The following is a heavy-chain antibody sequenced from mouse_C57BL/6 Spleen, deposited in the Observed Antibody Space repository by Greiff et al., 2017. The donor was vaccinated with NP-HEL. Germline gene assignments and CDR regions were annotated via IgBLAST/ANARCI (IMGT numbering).Heavy chain of an antibody. Sequence: QVQLQQSGAELVRPGTSVKMSCKASGYTFTNYWIGWAKQSPGHGLEWIGDIYPGGGYTNYNEKFKGKATLTADKSSSTTYMQFSSLTSEDSAIYYCARSDSSGSWFAYWGQGTLVTVSA. V-gene: IGHV1-63*01. CDR3: ARSDSSGSWFAY. CDR2: IYPGGGYT. D-gene: IGHD3-2*02. J-gene: IGHJ3*01. CDR1: GYTFTNYW.